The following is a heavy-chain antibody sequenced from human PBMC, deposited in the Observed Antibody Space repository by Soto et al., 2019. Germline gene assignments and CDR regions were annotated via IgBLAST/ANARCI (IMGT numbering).Heavy chain of an antibody. CDR3: ARIINSYGMDV. J-gene: IGHJ6*02. V-gene: IGHV3-33*01. CDR2: ISYDGNEK. CDR1: GFTFSSYG. Sequence: GGSLRLSCATSGFTFSSYGFHWVRQAPGKGLEWVAVISYDGNEKNYADSVKGRFAISRDKSKKTLYLQMNSLTAEDTAVYFCARIINSYGMDVWGQGSTVTVSS.